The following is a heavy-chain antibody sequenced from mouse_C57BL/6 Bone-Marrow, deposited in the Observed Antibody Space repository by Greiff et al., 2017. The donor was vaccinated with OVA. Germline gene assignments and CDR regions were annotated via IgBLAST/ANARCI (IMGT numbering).Heavy chain of an antibody. CDR1: GFSLTSYG. Sequence: VQLQQSGPGLVQPSQSLSITCTVSGFSLTSYGVHWVRQSPGKGLEWLGVIWRGGSTDYNAAFMSRLSITKDNSKSQVFFKMNSLQADDTAIYYCAKIPYYYGSSYVTYWGQGTLVTVSA. D-gene: IGHD1-1*01. CDR2: IWRGGST. J-gene: IGHJ3*01. CDR3: AKIPYYYGSSYVTY. V-gene: IGHV2-5*01.